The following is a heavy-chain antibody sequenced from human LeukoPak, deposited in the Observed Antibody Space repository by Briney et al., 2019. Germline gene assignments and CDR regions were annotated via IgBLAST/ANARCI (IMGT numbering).Heavy chain of an antibody. CDR1: GFTFSSYG. CDR2: IWYDGSNK. V-gene: IGHV3-33*01. J-gene: IGHJ6*04. CDR3: ARDRVCSSIPEVMDV. D-gene: IGHD6-13*01. Sequence: GGSLRLSCAASGFTFSSYGMHWVRQAPGKGLEWVAVIWYDGSNKYYADSVKGRFTISRDNSKNTLYLQMNSLRAEDTAVYYCARDRVCSSIPEVMDVRGKGTTVTVSS.